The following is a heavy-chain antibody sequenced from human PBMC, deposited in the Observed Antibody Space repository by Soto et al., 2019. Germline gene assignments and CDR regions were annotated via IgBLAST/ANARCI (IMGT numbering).Heavy chain of an antibody. CDR1: GFTFNFYG. V-gene: IGHV3-30*03. CDR2: ISYDGSDK. CDR3: TRGRENYSYFDY. J-gene: IGHJ4*02. D-gene: IGHD1-26*01. Sequence: GGSLRLSCDASGFTFNFYGMHWVRQAPGKGLEWVAVISYDGSDKYYADSVRGRFTISRDNTKNTVWLQMNSLRGEDTAVYYCTRGRENYSYFDYWGQGIVVTVSS.